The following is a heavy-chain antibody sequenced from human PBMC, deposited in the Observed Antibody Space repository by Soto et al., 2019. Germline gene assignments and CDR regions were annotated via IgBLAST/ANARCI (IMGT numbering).Heavy chain of an antibody. CDR1: GFTFSSYA. J-gene: IGHJ4*02. V-gene: IGHV3-30*03. D-gene: IGHD2-21*01. Sequence: GWSLRLSCAASGFTFSSYAMHWVRQAPGKGLEWVAVISYDGSNKHYADSVKGRFTISRDNSNNTRYVQMTSLRAEDTAVDYCGRWLHSLFDYWGQGTMVTVSS. CDR2: ISYDGSNK. CDR3: GRWLHSLFDY.